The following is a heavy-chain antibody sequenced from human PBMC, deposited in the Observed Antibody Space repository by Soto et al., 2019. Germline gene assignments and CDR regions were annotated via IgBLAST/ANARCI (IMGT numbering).Heavy chain of an antibody. D-gene: IGHD3-16*01. CDR3: ARGAFTLESGISTDS. CDR1: GFTFSSYS. V-gene: IGHV3-48*02. J-gene: IGHJ4*02. Sequence: PGGSLRLSCAASGFTFSSYSMNWVRQAPGKGLEWVSYISSSSSTIYYADSVKGRFTISRDNAKNSLYLQMSSLRDEDTAVYYCARGAFTLESGISTDSWGQGTLVTVSS. CDR2: ISSSSSTI.